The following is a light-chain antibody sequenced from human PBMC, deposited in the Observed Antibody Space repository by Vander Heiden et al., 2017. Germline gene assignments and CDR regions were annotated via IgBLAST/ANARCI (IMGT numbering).Light chain of an antibody. V-gene: IGKV1-12*01. Sequence: DIQLPQSPSSVSAAVGDRVTITCRASQPIRTWLAWYQQKAGKEPQLLISAASSLQRGVPSRFSGSGSGTDFTLTISSLQPEDFATYYCQQAYSFPYTFGQGTKLEIK. J-gene: IGKJ2*01. CDR3: QQAYSFPYT. CDR2: AAS. CDR1: QPIRTW.